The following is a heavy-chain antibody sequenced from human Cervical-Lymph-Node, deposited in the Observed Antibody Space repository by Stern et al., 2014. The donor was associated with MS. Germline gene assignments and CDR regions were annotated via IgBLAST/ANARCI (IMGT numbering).Heavy chain of an antibody. V-gene: IGHV4-31*03. Sequence: QVQLQESGPGLVKPSQTLSLTCTVSGGSISNGGYYWSWIRQHPGKGLEWIGYIYYSGSTYYNPSLKSRVSISVDTSKNQFSLNLNSVTAADTALYYCARDSCSGGSCYFDYWGQGTLVTVSS. D-gene: IGHD2-15*01. CDR1: GGSISNGGYY. J-gene: IGHJ4*02. CDR3: ARDSCSGGSCYFDY. CDR2: IYYSGST.